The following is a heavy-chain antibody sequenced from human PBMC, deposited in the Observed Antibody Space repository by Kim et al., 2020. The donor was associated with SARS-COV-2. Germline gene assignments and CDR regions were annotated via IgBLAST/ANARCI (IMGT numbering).Heavy chain of an antibody. J-gene: IGHJ4*02. Sequence: QKLQGRVTMTRDTSTSTVYMELSSLRSEDTAVYYCARGSMIVVSLSYFDYWGQGTLVTVSS. CDR3: ARGSMIVVSLSYFDY. V-gene: IGHV1-46*01. D-gene: IGHD3-22*01.